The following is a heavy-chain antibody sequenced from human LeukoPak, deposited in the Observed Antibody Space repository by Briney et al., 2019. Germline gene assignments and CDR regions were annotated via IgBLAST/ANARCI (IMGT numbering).Heavy chain of an antibody. CDR1: GFTFSSYA. J-gene: IGHJ4*02. V-gene: IGHV3-23*01. D-gene: IGHD6-13*01. CDR3: ATGIAADGGPNFFRY. CDR2: ISASAGST. Sequence: GGSLRLSCAASGFTFSSYAMSCVRQAPGKGLEWVSSISASAGSTYYADSVRGYFTVSRDNSKDTLYLDMNSLRADDTAIYYCATGIAADGGPNFFRYWGQGALVTVSS.